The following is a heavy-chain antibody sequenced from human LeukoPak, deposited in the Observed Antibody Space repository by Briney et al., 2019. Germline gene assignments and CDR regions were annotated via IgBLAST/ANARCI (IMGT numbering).Heavy chain of an antibody. CDR3: ARASTSFYYYGMDV. Sequence: ASVTVSCKASGYTFTSYDINWVRQATGQGLEWMGWMNPNSGNTGYAQKFQGRVTMTRNTSISTAYMELSSLRSEDTAVYYCARASTSFYYYGMDVWGQGTTVTVSS. D-gene: IGHD2-2*01. V-gene: IGHV1-8*01. CDR2: MNPNSGNT. J-gene: IGHJ6*02. CDR1: GYTFTSYD.